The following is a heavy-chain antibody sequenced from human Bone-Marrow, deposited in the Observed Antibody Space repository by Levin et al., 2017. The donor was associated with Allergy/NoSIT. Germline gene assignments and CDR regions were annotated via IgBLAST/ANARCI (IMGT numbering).Heavy chain of an antibody. D-gene: IGHD6-6*01. CDR3: ARGYSSSSAPFDY. V-gene: IGHV3-11*01. CDR1: GFTFSDYY. CDR2: ISSSGSTI. Sequence: LSLTCAASGFTFSDYYMSWIRQAPGKGLEWVSYISSSGSTIYYADSVKGRFTISRDNAKNSLYLQMNSLRAEDTAVYYCARGYSSSSAPFDYWGQGTLVTVSS. J-gene: IGHJ4*02.